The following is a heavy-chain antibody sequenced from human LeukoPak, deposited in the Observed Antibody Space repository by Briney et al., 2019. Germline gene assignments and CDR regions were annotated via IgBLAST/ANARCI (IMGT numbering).Heavy chain of an antibody. Sequence: SETLSLTCTVSGGSISSYYWSWIRQPPGKGLEWIGYIYYSGSTNYNPSLKSRVTISVDTSKNQFSLKPSSVTAADTAVYYCARDLPSWSHAFDIWGQGTMVTVSS. CDR1: GGSISSYY. CDR3: ARDLPSWSHAFDI. V-gene: IGHV4-59*01. D-gene: IGHD2-2*01. J-gene: IGHJ3*02. CDR2: IYYSGST.